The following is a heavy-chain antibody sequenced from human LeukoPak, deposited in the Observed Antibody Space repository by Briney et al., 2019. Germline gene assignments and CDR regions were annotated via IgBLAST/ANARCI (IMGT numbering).Heavy chain of an antibody. Sequence: GGSLRLSCAASGFTFSSYAMSWVRQAPGKGLEWVSAISGSGGSTYYADSVKGRFTISRDNSKNTLYLQMNSLRAEDTAVYYCAKDGYDPNYYYYYMDVWGKGTTVTVSS. D-gene: IGHD3-3*01. J-gene: IGHJ6*03. CDR2: ISGSGGST. V-gene: IGHV3-23*01. CDR3: AKDGYDPNYYYYYMDV. CDR1: GFTFSSYA.